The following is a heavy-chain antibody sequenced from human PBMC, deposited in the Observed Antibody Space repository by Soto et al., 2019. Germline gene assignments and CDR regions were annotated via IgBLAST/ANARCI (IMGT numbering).Heavy chain of an antibody. CDR2: IYSGGST. CDR1: GFTVSSNY. Sequence: GGSLRLSCAASGFTVSSNYMSWVRQAPGKGLEWVSVIYSGGSTYYADSVKGRFTISRDNSKNTLYLQMNSLRAEDTAVYYCARGKLRYFDSLDAFDIWGQGTMVTFS. CDR3: ARGKLRYFDSLDAFDI. V-gene: IGHV3-53*01. D-gene: IGHD3-9*01. J-gene: IGHJ3*02.